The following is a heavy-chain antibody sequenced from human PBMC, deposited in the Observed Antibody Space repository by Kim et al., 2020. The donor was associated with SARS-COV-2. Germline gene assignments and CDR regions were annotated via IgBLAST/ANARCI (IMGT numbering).Heavy chain of an antibody. CDR3: ARDSGFRTLPLAFYM. J-gene: IGHJ3*02. D-gene: IGHD2-21*02. Sequence: ADSVKGRFTISRDNAKDSLYLQMNSLRAEDTALYYCARDSGFRTLPLAFYMWGQGTMVTVSS. V-gene: IGHV3-11*06.